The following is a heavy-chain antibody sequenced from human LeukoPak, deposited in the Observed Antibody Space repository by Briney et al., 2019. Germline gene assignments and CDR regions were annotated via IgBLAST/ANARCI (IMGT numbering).Heavy chain of an antibody. CDR1: GFTVSSNY. V-gene: IGHV3-48*01. D-gene: IGHD1-26*01. CDR2: ISGSGGIT. J-gene: IGHJ4*02. CDR3: ARDYAGSYYSFGY. Sequence: GGSLRLSCAASGFTVSSNYMSWVRQAPGKGLEWVSGISGSGGITHYADSVRGRFTISKDNAKNSLYLQMHTLRAEDTAVYYCARDYAGSYYSFGYWGQGTLVTVSS.